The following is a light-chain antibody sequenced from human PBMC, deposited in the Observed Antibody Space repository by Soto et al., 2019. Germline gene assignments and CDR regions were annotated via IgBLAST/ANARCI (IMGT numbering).Light chain of an antibody. CDR2: RAS. CDR3: QQYGSSPWT. V-gene: IGKV3-15*01. Sequence: ETVMTQSPATLSVSPGERATLSCRASQRVSTNLAWYQQKPDQSPRLLIYRASTRATDIPARFSGSGSGTEFTLTISSLQSEDFAVYYCQQYGSSPWTFGQGTKVEIK. J-gene: IGKJ1*01. CDR1: QRVSTN.